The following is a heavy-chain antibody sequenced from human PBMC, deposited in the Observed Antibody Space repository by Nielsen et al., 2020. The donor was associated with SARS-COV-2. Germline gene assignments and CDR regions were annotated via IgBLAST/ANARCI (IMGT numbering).Heavy chain of an antibody. CDR2: ITSSSSDYT. D-gene: IGHD4-17*01. Sequence: GGSLRLSCAASEFSLSDYYMSWIRQAPGKGLEWVSCITSSSSDYTDYADSVKGRFTISRDNAKNTLYLQMNSLRAEDTAVYYCTVTGGYWGQGTLVTVSS. J-gene: IGHJ4*02. CDR3: TVTGGY. V-gene: IGHV3-11*06. CDR1: EFSLSDYY.